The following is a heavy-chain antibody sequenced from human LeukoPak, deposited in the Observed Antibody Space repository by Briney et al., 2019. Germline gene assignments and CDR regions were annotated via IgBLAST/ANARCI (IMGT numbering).Heavy chain of an antibody. CDR2: IDPSSTYI. CDR1: GFNFSSYV. V-gene: IGHV3-21*01. J-gene: IGHJ4*02. Sequence: PGGSLRLSCAASGFNFSSYVVSWVRQAPGKGLEWVSAIDPSSTYIYYADSVKGRFTISRDNAENSLYLQMNSLRVEDTAVHYCARAPTVLVGYCSSSSCQADYWGQGTLVTVSS. D-gene: IGHD2-2*01. CDR3: ARAPTVLVGYCSSSSCQADY.